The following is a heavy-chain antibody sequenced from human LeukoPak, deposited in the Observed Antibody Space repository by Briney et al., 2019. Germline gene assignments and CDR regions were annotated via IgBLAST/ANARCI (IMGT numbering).Heavy chain of an antibody. D-gene: IGHD1-26*01. V-gene: IGHV1-69*05. J-gene: IGHJ4*02. CDR3: ARGLGWELSDY. CDR2: IIPIFGTA. Sequence: SVKVSCKASGGTFSSYAISWVRQAPGQGLEWMGGIIPIFGTANYAQKFQGRVTITTDESTSTAYMELRSLRSDDTAIYYCARGLGWELSDYWGQGTLVTVSS. CDR1: GGTFSSYA.